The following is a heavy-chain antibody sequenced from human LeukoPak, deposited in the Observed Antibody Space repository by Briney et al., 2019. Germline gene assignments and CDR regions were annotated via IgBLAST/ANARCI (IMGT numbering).Heavy chain of an antibody. CDR1: GFTFSSYS. V-gene: IGHV3-21*01. CDR3: ARDNGYCSGGSCYYGMDV. Sequence: GGSLRLSCAASGFTFSSYSMNWVRQAPGKGLEWVSSISSSSSYIYYTDSLKGRFTISRDNAKHSLYLQMNSLRAEYTAVYYCARDNGYCSGGSCYYGMDVWGQGTTVTVSS. J-gene: IGHJ6*02. CDR2: ISSSSSYI. D-gene: IGHD2-15*01.